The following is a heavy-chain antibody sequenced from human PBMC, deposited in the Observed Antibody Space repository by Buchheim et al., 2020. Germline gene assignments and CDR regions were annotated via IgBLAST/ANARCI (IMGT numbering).Heavy chain of an antibody. J-gene: IGHJ4*02. CDR2: IYYSGGT. Sequence: QVQLQESGPGLVKPSQTLSLTCTVSGGSISRGGYYWGWIRQHPGKGLEWIGYIYYSGGTYYNPSLKSRVTISGDTSKKQFSLKLSSVTAADTAVYYCARESFISGYYTFDYWGQGTL. CDR1: GGSISRGGYY. CDR3: ARESFISGYYTFDY. D-gene: IGHD3-3*01. V-gene: IGHV4-31*03.